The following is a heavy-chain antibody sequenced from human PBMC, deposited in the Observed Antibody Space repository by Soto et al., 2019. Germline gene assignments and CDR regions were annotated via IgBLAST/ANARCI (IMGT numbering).Heavy chain of an antibody. CDR3: ARGGYYYENSGQNAYDY. CDR2: IYYGGST. D-gene: IGHD3-22*01. J-gene: IGHJ4*01. CDR1: GGSISSGGYY. Sequence: TLSLTCTVSGGSISSGGYYWSWIRQHPGKGLEWIGYIYYGGSTYYNPSLKSRATISGDTSKNQFSLKLSSVTAADTAVYYCARGGYYYENSGQNAYDYWGQGILVTVTS. V-gene: IGHV4-31*03.